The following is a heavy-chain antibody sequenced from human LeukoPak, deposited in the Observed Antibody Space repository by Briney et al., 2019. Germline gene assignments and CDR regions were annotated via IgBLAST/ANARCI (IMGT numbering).Heavy chain of an antibody. V-gene: IGHV4-39*07. CDR2: IYYSGTT. CDR3: ARDYRMGGTYWSPTAYLQQ. CDR1: GVSIISSDSS. Sequence: PSETLSLTCTVSGVSIISSDSSWGWIRQPPGKGLEYVGSIYYSGTTYYNPSLKGRVTMSVDTSKNQFSLKLTSVTAADTAVYYCARDYRMGGTYWSPTAYLQQWGQGTLVTVSS. D-gene: IGHD1-26*01. J-gene: IGHJ1*01.